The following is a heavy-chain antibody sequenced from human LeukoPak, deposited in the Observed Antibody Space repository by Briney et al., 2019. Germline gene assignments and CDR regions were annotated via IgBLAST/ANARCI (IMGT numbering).Heavy chain of an antibody. CDR2: INHSGST. Sequence: SQTRSLTCTVSGGSISSGDYYWSWIRPPPGKALVGIGEINHSGSTNYNPSLKSRVTISVDTSKNQFSLKLSSVTAADTALYYCARRRYYDGSGYLEWGQGTLLSVSS. D-gene: IGHD3-22*01. V-gene: IGHV4-30-4*08. CDR1: GGSISSGDYY. CDR3: ARRRYYDGSGYLE. J-gene: IGHJ1*01.